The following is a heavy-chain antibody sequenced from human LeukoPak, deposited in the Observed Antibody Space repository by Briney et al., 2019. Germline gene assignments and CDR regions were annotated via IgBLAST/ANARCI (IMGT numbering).Heavy chain of an antibody. Sequence: GGSLRLPCAASGFTFSNLWMSWVRQAPGKGLKWVANIKQDGSEKYYVDSVKGRFTISRDNAQNSLYLQMNSLRAEDTAIYYCATSTAAAGTDWGQGTLVTVSS. CDR3: ATSTAAAGTD. V-gene: IGHV3-7*03. CDR1: GFTFSNLW. J-gene: IGHJ4*02. CDR2: IKQDGSEK. D-gene: IGHD6-13*01.